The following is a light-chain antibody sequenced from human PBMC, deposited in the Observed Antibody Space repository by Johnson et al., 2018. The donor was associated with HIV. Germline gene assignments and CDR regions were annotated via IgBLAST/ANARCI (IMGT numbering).Light chain of an antibody. Sequence: QSVLTQPPSVSAAPGQKVTISCSGSSYNIGNNYVSWYQQFSGTAPKLLIYENNKRPSGIPDRFSGSKSGTSATLGITGLQTWDEADYYCGTWDNSLGVFYVFGTGTKGTVL. CDR2: ENN. CDR1: SYNIGNNY. CDR3: GTWDNSLGVFYV. J-gene: IGLJ1*01. V-gene: IGLV1-51*02.